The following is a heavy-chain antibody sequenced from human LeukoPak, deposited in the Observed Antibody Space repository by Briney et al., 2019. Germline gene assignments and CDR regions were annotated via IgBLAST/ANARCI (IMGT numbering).Heavy chain of an antibody. CDR2: INHSGST. CDR3: ARGRHIAAAEHFDY. J-gene: IGHJ4*02. D-gene: IGHD6-13*01. V-gene: IGHV4-34*01. CDR1: GGSFSGYY. Sequence: SETLSLTCAVYGGSFSGYYWSWIRQPPGKGLEWIGEINHSGSTNYNPSLKSRVTISVDTSKNQFSLKLSSVTAADTAVYYCARGRHIAAAEHFDYWGQGTLVTVSS.